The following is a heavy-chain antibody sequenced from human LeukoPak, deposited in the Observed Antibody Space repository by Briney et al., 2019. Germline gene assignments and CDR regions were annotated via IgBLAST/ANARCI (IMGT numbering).Heavy chain of an antibody. Sequence: SETLSLTCTVSGVSVSSYYWSWLRQPPGKGLEWIGYIYYSGSTNYNPSLKSRVTISVDTSKNQFSLMLSSVTAADTAVYYCARVGRWLQFLPWAFDYWGQGTLVTVSS. CDR2: IYYSGST. CDR1: GVSVSSYY. V-gene: IGHV4-59*02. CDR3: ARVGRWLQFLPWAFDY. J-gene: IGHJ4*02. D-gene: IGHD5-24*01.